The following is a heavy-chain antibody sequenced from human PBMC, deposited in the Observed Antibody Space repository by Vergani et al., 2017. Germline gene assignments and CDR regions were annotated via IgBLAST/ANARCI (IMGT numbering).Heavy chain of an antibody. Sequence: QVQLVQSGAEVKKPGASVKVSCKVSGYTLTELSMHWVRQAPGKGLEWMGGFDPEDGETIYAQKFQGRVTMTEDTSTDTAYMELSSLSSEDTAVYYCATGPIAAAGRANWFDPWGQGTLVTVSS. J-gene: IGHJ5*02. CDR3: ATGPIAAAGRANWFDP. CDR2: FDPEDGET. D-gene: IGHD6-13*01. CDR1: GYTLTELS. V-gene: IGHV1-24*01.